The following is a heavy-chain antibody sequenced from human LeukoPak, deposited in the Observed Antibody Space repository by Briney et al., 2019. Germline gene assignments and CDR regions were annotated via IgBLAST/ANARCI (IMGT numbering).Heavy chain of an antibody. Sequence: SETLSLTCTVSGGSISSYYWSWIRQPPGKGLEWIGYIYYSGSTNYNPSLKSRATISVDTSKNQFSLKLSSVTAADTAVYYCARSPGYSSGWYASSYYYGMDVWGQGTTVTVSS. J-gene: IGHJ6*02. CDR1: GGSISSYY. CDR3: ARSPGYSSGWYASSYYYGMDV. V-gene: IGHV4-59*08. D-gene: IGHD6-19*01. CDR2: IYYSGST.